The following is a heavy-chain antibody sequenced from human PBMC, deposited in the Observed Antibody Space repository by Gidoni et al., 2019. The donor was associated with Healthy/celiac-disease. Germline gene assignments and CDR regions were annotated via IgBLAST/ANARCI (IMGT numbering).Heavy chain of an antibody. CDR3: AKNAYWGWFGEPNWFDP. Sequence: EVQLLESGGGLVQPGGSLRLSCAASGFTFSSYAMSWVRQAPGKGLEWVSAISGSGGSTYYADSVKGRFTISRDNSKNTLYLQMNSLRAEDTAVYYCAKNAYWGWFGEPNWFDPWGQGTLVTVSS. J-gene: IGHJ5*02. D-gene: IGHD3-10*01. CDR2: ISGSGGST. V-gene: IGHV3-23*01. CDR1: GFTFSSYA.